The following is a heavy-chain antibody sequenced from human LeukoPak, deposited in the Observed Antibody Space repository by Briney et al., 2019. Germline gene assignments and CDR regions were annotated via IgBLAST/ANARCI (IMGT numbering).Heavy chain of an antibody. J-gene: IGHJ4*02. CDR2: ISASGGRT. D-gene: IGHD3-10*01. CDR3: ARGDEPPHHYGSGSYYSPLGGY. V-gene: IGHV3-23*01. CDR1: GFVFSSYA. Sequence: PGGSLRLSCAASGFVFSSYAMSWVRQAPGKGLEWVSAISASGGRTYYADSVKGRFTISRDNSKNTLYLQMNSLRAEDTAVYYCARGDEPPHHYGSGSYYSPLGGYWGQGTLVTVSS.